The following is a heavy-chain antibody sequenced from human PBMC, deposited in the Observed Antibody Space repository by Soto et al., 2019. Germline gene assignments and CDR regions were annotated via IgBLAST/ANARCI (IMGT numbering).Heavy chain of an antibody. D-gene: IGHD5-12*01. V-gene: IGHV4-30-4*08. CDR1: GASISSGDYI. CDR2: IYDSGSS. J-gene: IGHJ4*02. Sequence: SETLSLTCTVSGASISSGDYIWSWIRQSPGKGLEWIGYIYDSGSSYYNPSLKSLVTMSVDTSKTQFSLKLRSVTAADTALYYCARETGYISAPKNFDYWGQGTLVTVSS. CDR3: ARETGYISAPKNFDY.